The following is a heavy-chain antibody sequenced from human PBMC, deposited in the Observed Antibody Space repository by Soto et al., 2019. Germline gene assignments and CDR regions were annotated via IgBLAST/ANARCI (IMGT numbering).Heavy chain of an antibody. CDR1: GYTFTGYY. CDR3: ATQFHHCGGDCYRGPYFGMDV. CDR2: INPYTGGT. Sequence: ASVKVSCKASGYTFTGYYVLWVRQAPGQGPECMGWINPYTGGTNYARKFQGRVTMTRDTSISTAYMELSKLISDDTAVYYCATQFHHCGGDCYRGPYFGMDVWGQGTTVTVSS. J-gene: IGHJ6*02. D-gene: IGHD2-21*02. V-gene: IGHV1-2*02.